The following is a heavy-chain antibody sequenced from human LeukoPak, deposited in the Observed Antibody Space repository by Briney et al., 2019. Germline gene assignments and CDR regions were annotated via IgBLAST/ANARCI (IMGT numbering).Heavy chain of an antibody. CDR1: GFTLSSYA. D-gene: IGHD5-18*01. Sequence: PGGSLSLSCAASGFTLSSYAMTWVRPAPGKGLEWVSGISGSDGSTNYADSVKGRFTISRDNSKNTVYLQMNSLRAEDTAVYYCAKVDTGYSYGNFDYWGQGTLVTVSS. CDR3: AKVDTGYSYGNFDY. J-gene: IGHJ4*02. V-gene: IGHV3-23*01. CDR2: ISGSDGST.